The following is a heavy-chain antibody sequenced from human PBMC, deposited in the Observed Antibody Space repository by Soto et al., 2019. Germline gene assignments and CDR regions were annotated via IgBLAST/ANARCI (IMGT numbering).Heavy chain of an antibody. CDR2: ISAYSGNT. CDR3: AREGQTEYYFDY. J-gene: IGHJ4*02. CDR1: DYTFTSYD. Sequence: QVQLVQSVAEVKKPGASVKVSCKASDYTFTSYDISWVRQAPGQGLEWMGWISAYSGNTNYAQKFQGRVTMTTDTSTSTAYMELRSLRSDDTAVYYCAREGQTEYYFDYWGRGTLVTVSS. V-gene: IGHV1-18*01.